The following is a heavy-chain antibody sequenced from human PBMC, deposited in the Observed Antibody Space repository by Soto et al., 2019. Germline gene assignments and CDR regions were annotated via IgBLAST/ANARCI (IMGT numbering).Heavy chain of an antibody. CDR3: ARGLYSSTRIYGMDV. CDR1: GYTYTGYY. J-gene: IGHJ6*02. CDR2: INPNSGGT. V-gene: IGHV1-2*04. D-gene: IGHD6-13*01. Sequence: ASVKVSCKASGYTYTGYYMHWVRQAPGQGLEWMGWINPNSGGTNYAQKFQGWVTMTRDTSISTAYIELSRLRSDDTAVYYCARGLYSSTRIYGMDVWGQGTTVTVSS.